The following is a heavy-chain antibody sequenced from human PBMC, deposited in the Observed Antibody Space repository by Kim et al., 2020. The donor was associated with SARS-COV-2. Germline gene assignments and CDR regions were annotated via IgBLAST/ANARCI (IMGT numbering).Heavy chain of an antibody. J-gene: IGHJ4*02. D-gene: IGHD5-12*01. Sequence: GGSLRLSCAASGFTFTGYAMHWVRQAPGKGLEWVTVISFDGSDKYYADSVKGRFTISRDNSKDTLYLQMNTLRIEDTGVYYCARVDRRDGYWVAPFDFWGQGTLVTVSS. CDR2: ISFDGSDK. V-gene: IGHV3-30*04. CDR1: GFTFTGYA. CDR3: ARVDRRDGYWVAPFDF.